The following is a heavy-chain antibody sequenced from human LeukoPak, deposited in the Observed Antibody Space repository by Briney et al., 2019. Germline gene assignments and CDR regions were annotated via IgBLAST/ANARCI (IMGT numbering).Heavy chain of an antibody. CDR3: AKDRSEGGYPYYFDY. V-gene: IGHV3-23*01. D-gene: IGHD3-16*02. Sequence: TGGSLRLSCAASGFTFSSYAMSWVRQAPGKGLEWVSAISGSGGSTYYADSVKGRFTISRDNSKNTLYLQMNSLRAEDTAVYYCAKDRSEGGYPYYFDYWGQGTLVTVSS. CDR2: ISGSGGST. CDR1: GFTFSSYA. J-gene: IGHJ4*02.